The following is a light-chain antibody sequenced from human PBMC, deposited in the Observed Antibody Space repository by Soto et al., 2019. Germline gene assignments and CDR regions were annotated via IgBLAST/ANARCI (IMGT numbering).Light chain of an antibody. CDR1: SNDIGGYNY. J-gene: IGLJ2*01. V-gene: IGLV2-14*01. Sequence: QSALTQPASVSGSPGQSITISCTGTSNDIGGYNYVSWYQQLPGKAPKLMIYEVTNRPTGVSNRFSGSKSGNTASLTISGLQAEDEDDYYCSSYTSGSTPVVFGGGTKLTVL. CDR3: SSYTSGSTPVV. CDR2: EVT.